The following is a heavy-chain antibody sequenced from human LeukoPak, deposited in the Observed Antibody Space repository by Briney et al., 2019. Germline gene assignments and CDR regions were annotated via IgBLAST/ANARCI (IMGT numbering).Heavy chain of an antibody. Sequence: WETLSLTCTVSGGSISSSNYHWGWVRQPPGKGLEWIGDISYSGSTYYNRSLKGRVTMSIDASKSQFFLRLTSVTAADTALHYCARHITSSAASYYFDYWGLGTLVTVSS. V-gene: IGHV4-39*01. CDR3: ARHITSSAASYYFDY. J-gene: IGHJ4*02. D-gene: IGHD2-2*01. CDR1: GGSISSSNYH. CDR2: ISYSGST.